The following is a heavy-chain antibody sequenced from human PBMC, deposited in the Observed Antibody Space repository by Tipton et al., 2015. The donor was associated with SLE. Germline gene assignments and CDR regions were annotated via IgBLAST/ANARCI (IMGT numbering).Heavy chain of an antibody. CDR2: INHSGTT. D-gene: IGHD2-8*01. J-gene: IGHJ6*03. V-gene: IGHV4-59*01. CDR1: GGSINTYY. Sequence: TLSLTCTVSGGSINTYYWTWIRQPPGKGLEWIGEINHSGTTNYNPSLKSRVTISVDTSKNQFSLRLSSVTAADTAIYYCARESFTNDFYYYMDVWGKGTTVTVSS. CDR3: ARESFTNDFYYYMDV.